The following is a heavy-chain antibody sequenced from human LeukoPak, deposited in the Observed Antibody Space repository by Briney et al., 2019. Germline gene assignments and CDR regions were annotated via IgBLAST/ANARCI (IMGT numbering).Heavy chain of an antibody. J-gene: IGHJ4*02. CDR1: GFTFSDYY. V-gene: IGHV3-11*05. CDR3: ARGSGSYVNYFDY. Sequence: PGRSLRLSCAASGFTFSDYYMSWIRQAPGKGLEWVSYISSSSSYTNYADSVKGRLTISRDNAKNSLYLQMNSLRAEDTAVYYCARGSGSYVNYFDYWGQGALVTVSS. CDR2: ISSSSSYT. D-gene: IGHD3-10*01.